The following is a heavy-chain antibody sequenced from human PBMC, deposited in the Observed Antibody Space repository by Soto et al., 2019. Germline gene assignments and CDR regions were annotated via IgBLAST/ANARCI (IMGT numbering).Heavy chain of an antibody. D-gene: IGHD6-19*01. CDR2: IYYSGST. J-gene: IGHJ4*02. CDR1: GGSISSYY. Sequence: SETLSLTCTVSGGSISSYYWSWIRQPPGKGLEWIGYIYYSGSTNYNPSLKSRVTISVDTSKNQFSLKLSSVTAADTAVYYCARAPPQGYSSGSTDYYFDYWGQGTVVTVSS. V-gene: IGHV4-59*01. CDR3: ARAPPQGYSSGSTDYYFDY.